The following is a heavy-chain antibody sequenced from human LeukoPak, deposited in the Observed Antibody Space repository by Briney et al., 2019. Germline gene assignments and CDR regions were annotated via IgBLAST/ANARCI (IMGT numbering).Heavy chain of an antibody. D-gene: IGHD1-26*01. Sequence: PGRSLRLSYAASGFTFSDYYMSWIRQAPGKGLEWVSYISSSGSTIYYADSVKGRFTISRDNAKNSLYLQMNSLRAEDTAVYYCASIRSGRYFELDYWGQGTLVTVSS. V-gene: IGHV3-11*01. CDR2: ISSSGSTI. CDR1: GFTFSDYY. CDR3: ASIRSGRYFELDY. J-gene: IGHJ4*02.